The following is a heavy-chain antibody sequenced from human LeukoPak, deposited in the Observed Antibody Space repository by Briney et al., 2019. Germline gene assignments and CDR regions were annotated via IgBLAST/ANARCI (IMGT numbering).Heavy chain of an antibody. Sequence: SETLSLACTVSGGSISSSSYYWGWIRQPPGKGLEWIGRIYYSGSTYYNPSLKSRVIISVDTSKNQFSLKLSSVTAADTAVYYCAREDSGSYYNFYYFYMDVWGKGTTVTISS. CDR2: IYYSGST. J-gene: IGHJ6*03. D-gene: IGHD3-10*01. CDR1: GGSISSSSYY. V-gene: IGHV4-39*07. CDR3: AREDSGSYYNFYYFYMDV.